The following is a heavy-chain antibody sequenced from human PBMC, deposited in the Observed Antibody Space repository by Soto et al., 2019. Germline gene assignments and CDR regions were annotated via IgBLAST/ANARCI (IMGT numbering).Heavy chain of an antibody. V-gene: IGHV4-34*02. Sequence: QVQLQQWGAGLLKPSETLSLTCAVYGGSFNAYYWSWIRQPPGKELEWIGEVNHSGSTTYNPSLKTRVTISVDTSQNQFSLTLSSMTAADTAVYYCARQWLVLSVALWGRGTLVTVSS. CDR1: GGSFNAYY. D-gene: IGHD6-19*01. CDR3: ARQWLVLSVAL. J-gene: IGHJ2*01. CDR2: VNHSGST.